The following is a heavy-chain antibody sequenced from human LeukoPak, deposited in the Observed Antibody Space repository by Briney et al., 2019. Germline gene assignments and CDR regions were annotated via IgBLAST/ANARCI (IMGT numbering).Heavy chain of an antibody. CDR3: ARKYKIQRLNWFDP. V-gene: IGHV4-34*01. D-gene: IGHD5-18*01. Sequence: PWGTLSLTCAVYGGSFSGYYWSWIRQPPGKGLEWIGEINHSGSTNYNPSLKSRVTISVDTSKNQFSLKLSSVTAADTAVYYCARKYKIQRLNWFDPWGQGTLVTVSS. CDR2: INHSGST. CDR1: GGSFSGYY. J-gene: IGHJ5*02.